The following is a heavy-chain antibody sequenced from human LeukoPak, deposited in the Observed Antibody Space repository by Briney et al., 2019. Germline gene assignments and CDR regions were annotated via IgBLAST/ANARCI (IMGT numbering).Heavy chain of an antibody. J-gene: IGHJ5*02. CDR1: GVSISSYC. D-gene: IGHD3-3*01. V-gene: IGHV4-4*09. CDR2: IYTSGST. CDR3: ATSYDAKTAPYDL. Sequence: KTSETLSLTCTVSGVSISSYCWSWVRQPPGKGLEWIGYIYTSGSTDYNPSLKSRVTMSVDTSKNQLSMELRFLTAADTAVYYCATSYDAKTAPYDLWGQGTQVSVSS.